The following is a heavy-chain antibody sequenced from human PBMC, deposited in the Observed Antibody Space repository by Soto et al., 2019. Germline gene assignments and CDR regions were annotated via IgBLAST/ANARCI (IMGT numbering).Heavy chain of an antibody. CDR1: GASITNTNW. Sequence: QVQLQESGPGLVKPSGTLSLTCAVSGASITNTNWWNWVRQPPGKGLEWIGKIYHNGSVTCSSSLKSRLTISVDMSTNQFSLNLHSVTAADTAVYYCAVGSNYYQGGLYWDLDWFDPWGQGTLVTVSS. CDR2: IYHNGSV. CDR3: AVGSNYYQGGLYWDLDWFDP. V-gene: IGHV4-4*02. J-gene: IGHJ5*02. D-gene: IGHD2-8*02.